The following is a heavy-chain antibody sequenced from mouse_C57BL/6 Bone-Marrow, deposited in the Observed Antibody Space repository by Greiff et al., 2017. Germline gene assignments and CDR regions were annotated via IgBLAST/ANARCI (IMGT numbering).Heavy chain of an antibody. J-gene: IGHJ4*01. CDR1: GYTFTSYW. CDR2: IHPSDSDT. CDR3: AIYLWLRRGGDYYAMDY. D-gene: IGHD2-2*01. V-gene: IGHV1-74*01. Sequence: QVQLQQPGAELVTPGASVKVSCKASGYTFTSYWMHWVKQRPGQGLEWIGRIHPSDSDTNYNQKFKGKATLTVDKSSSTAYMQLSSLTSEDSAVYYCAIYLWLRRGGDYYAMDYWGQGTSVTVSS.